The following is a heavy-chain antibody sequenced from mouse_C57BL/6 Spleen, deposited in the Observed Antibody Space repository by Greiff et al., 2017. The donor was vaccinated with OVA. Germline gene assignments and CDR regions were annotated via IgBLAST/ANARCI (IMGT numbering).Heavy chain of an antibody. Sequence: VQLQQPGAELVRPGSSVKLSCKASGYTFTSYWMHWVKQRPIQGLEWIGNIDPSDSETHYNQKFKDKATLTVDKSSSTAYMQLSSLTSEDSAVCYCAREEWSLFAYWGQGTLVTVSA. D-gene: IGHD1-1*02. CDR2: IDPSDSET. CDR1: GYTFTSYW. V-gene: IGHV1-52*01. CDR3: AREEWSLFAY. J-gene: IGHJ3*01.